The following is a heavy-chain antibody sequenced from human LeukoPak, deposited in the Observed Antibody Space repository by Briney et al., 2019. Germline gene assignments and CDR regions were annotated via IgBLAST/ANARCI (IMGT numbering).Heavy chain of an antibody. D-gene: IGHD2-21*01. J-gene: IGHJ4*02. CDR3: ARDRQCGY. Sequence: GASVKVSCKASGYTFTSYGISWVRQAPGQGLEWMGWISPYNSNTNYAPKLQGRVTMTTDTATSTAYMGLTSLTSDDTAVYYCARDRQCGYWGQGTLVTVSS. CDR2: ISPYNSNT. CDR1: GYTFTSYG. V-gene: IGHV1-18*01.